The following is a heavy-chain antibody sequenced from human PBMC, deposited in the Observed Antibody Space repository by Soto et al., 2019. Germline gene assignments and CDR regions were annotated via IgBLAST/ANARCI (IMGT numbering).Heavy chain of an antibody. CDR3: ARESLWLNWAFVY. CDR2: INHSGST. CDR1: GGSFSGYY. J-gene: IGHJ4*02. V-gene: IGHV4-34*01. Sequence: PSETLSLTCAVYGGSFSGYYWSWIRQPPGKGLEWIGEINHSGSTNYNPSLKSRVTISVDTSKNQFSLKLSSVTAADTAVYYCARESLWLNWAFVYWGQGTLVTVSS. D-gene: IGHD2-21*01.